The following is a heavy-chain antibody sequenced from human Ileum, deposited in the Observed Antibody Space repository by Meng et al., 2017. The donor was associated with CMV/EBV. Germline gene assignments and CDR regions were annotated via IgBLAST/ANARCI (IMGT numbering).Heavy chain of an antibody. CDR2: IKQDGSVV. CDR3: AKDSYSKGDV. Sequence: GESLKISCEGSGLTLSSHWMSWVRQAPGKGLEWVANIKQDGSVVYYGDSVQGRFTISRDNARNSVYLQMSSLRAEDTALYYCAKDSYSKGDVWGQGKVVT. J-gene: IGHJ3*01. D-gene: IGHD2-15*01. CDR1: GLTLSSHW. V-gene: IGHV3-7*01.